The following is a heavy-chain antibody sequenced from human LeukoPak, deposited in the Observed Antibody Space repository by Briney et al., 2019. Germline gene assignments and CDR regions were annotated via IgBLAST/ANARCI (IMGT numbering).Heavy chain of an antibody. CDR1: GGSISSYY. CDR2: IYTSGST. CDR3: ARMAGRRVGTGQRRYWYFDL. V-gene: IGHV4-4*07. Sequence: PSETLSLTCTVSGGSISSYYWSWIRQPAGKGLEWIGRIYTSGSTNYNPSLKSRVTMSVDTSKNQFSLKLSSVTAADTAVYYCARMAGRRVGTGQRRYWYFDLWGRGTLVTVSS. D-gene: IGHD5-24*01. J-gene: IGHJ2*01.